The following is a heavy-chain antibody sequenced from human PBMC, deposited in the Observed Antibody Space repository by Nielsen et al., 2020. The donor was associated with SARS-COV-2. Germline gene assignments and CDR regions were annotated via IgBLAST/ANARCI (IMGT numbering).Heavy chain of an antibody. CDR1: GGSISSGGYY. CDR3: ARWLTGTGDY. V-gene: IGHV4-31*03. CDR2: IYYSGST. J-gene: IGHJ4*02. D-gene: IGHD1-20*01. Sequence: SETLSLTCTVSGGSISSGGYYWSWIRQHPGKGLEWIGYIYYSGSTYYKPSLKSRVTISVDTSKNQFSLKLSSVTAADTAVYYCARWLTGTGDYWGQGTLVTVSS.